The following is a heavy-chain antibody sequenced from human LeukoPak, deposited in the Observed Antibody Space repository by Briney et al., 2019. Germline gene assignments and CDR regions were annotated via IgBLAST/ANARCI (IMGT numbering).Heavy chain of an antibody. CDR1: GGSISSYY. V-gene: IGHV4-59*12. Sequence: SETLSLTCTVSGGSISSYYWSWIRQPPGKGLEWIGYIYYSGSTNYNPSLKSRVTISVDTSKNQFSLKLSSVTAADTAVYYCARDPIPYHYGSGSYQLNWFDPWGQGTLVTVSS. CDR3: ARDPIPYHYGSGSYQLNWFDP. CDR2: IYYSGST. J-gene: IGHJ5*02. D-gene: IGHD3-10*01.